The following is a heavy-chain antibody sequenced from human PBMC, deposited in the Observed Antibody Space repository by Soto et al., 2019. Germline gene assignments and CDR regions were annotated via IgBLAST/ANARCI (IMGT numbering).Heavy chain of an antibody. CDR1: VLPVTEIY. Sequence: PGRSRRLSCFASVLPVTEIYMSWVRQAPGKGLEWVSAISGRGGSANYAAPVKGRFTIPRDNSKNTLHLQMNSLRAEDTAVYYCAKDRDSSGSRVYFDYWGQGTLVTVSS. J-gene: IGHJ4*02. V-gene: IGHV3-23*01. CDR3: AKDRDSSGSRVYFDY. D-gene: IGHD3-22*01. CDR2: ISGRGGSA.